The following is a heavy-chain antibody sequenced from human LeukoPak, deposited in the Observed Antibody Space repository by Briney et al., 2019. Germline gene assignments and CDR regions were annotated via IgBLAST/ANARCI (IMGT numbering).Heavy chain of an antibody. V-gene: IGHV4-31*03. Sequence: PSETLSLTCTVSGGSISSGGYSWSWIRQHPGKGMEWIGYIYYSGSTYYNPSLKSRVTISVDTSKNQFSLKLSSVTAADTAVYYCAREYVVVTATRAFDIWGQGTMVTVSS. J-gene: IGHJ3*02. CDR2: IYYSGST. CDR1: GGSISSGGYS. CDR3: AREYVVVTATRAFDI. D-gene: IGHD2-21*02.